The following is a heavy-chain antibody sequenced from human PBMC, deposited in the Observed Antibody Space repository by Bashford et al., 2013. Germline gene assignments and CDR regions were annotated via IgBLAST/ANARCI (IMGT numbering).Heavy chain of an antibody. D-gene: IGHD3-10*01. CDR2: IYPGDSET. V-gene: IGHV5-51*03. J-gene: IGHJ4*02. CDR3: ARRRGEAAIPYFDY. Sequence: GESLKISCTGSGYTFASYRIGWVRQLPGKGLEWMGIIYPGDSETTYSPSFRGQVTISADKSINTAYLQWSSLKASDTAMYYCARRRGEAAIPYFDYWGQGTLVTVSS. CDR1: GYTFASYR.